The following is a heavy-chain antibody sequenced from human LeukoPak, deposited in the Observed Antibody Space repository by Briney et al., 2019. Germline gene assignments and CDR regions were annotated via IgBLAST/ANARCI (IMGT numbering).Heavy chain of an antibody. CDR3: AGASTSCYCFDY. CDR2: INAGNGNT. V-gene: IGHV1-3*01. Sequence: ASVKVSCKASGYTFTSYPMHWVRQAPGQRLEWMGWINAGNGNTKYSQNFQGRVTITRDTSASTAYMELSSLRSEDTAVYYCAGASTSCYCFDYWGQGTLVTVSS. CDR1: GYTFTSYP. J-gene: IGHJ4*02. D-gene: IGHD2-2*01.